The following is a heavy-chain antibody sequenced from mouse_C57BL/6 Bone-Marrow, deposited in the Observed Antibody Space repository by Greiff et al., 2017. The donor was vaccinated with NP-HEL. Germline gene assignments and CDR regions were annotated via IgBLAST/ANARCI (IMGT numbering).Heavy chain of an antibody. D-gene: IGHD1-1*01. Sequence: DVMLVESGGGLVKPGGSLKLSCAASGFTFSSYAMSWVRQTPEKRLEWVATISDGGSYTYYPDNVKGRFTISRDNAKNTLYLQMSHLKSEDTAMYYCARDIYYYGSSYWYFDVWGTGTTVTVSS. CDR2: ISDGGSYT. J-gene: IGHJ1*03. V-gene: IGHV5-4*01. CDR3: ARDIYYYGSSYWYFDV. CDR1: GFTFSSYA.